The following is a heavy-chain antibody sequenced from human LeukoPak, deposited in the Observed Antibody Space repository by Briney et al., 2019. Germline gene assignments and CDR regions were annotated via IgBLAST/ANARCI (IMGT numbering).Heavy chain of an antibody. CDR3: ATIRNPRILNWFDP. Sequence: SETLSLTCAVYGGSFSGYYWSWIRQPPGKGLEWIGSIYYSGSTYYNPSLKSRVTISVDTSKNQFSLKLSSVTAADTAVYYCATIRNPRILNWFDPWGQGTLVTVSS. D-gene: IGHD1-14*01. CDR1: GGSFSGYY. CDR2: IYYSGST. V-gene: IGHV4-34*01. J-gene: IGHJ5*02.